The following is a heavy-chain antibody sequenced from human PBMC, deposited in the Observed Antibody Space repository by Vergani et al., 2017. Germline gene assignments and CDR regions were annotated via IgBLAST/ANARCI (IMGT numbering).Heavy chain of an antibody. CDR2: ISSSSSYI. D-gene: IGHD2-8*01. V-gene: IGHV3-21*06. CDR1: GFTFSSYS. Sequence: EVQLVESGGGLVKPGGSLRLSCAASGFTFSSYSMNWVRQAPGKGLEWVSSISSSSSYINYADSVKGRFIISRDNTNNSLFLQLRSLRAEDAAVYYCARDCTSGGCPDNYGMDVWGQGATVTVSS. CDR3: ARDCTSGGCPDNYGMDV. J-gene: IGHJ6*02.